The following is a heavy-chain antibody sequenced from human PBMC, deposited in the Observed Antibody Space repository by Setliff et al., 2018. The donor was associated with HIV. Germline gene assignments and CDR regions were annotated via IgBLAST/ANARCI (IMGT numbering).Heavy chain of an antibody. V-gene: IGHV1-69*05. CDR1: GGIFSSYA. D-gene: IGHD3-22*01. CDR3: ARGMDYYDTSGYYQYYFDY. Sequence: ASVKVSCKASGGIFSSYAISWVRQAPGQGLEWMGGIIPILGTANYAQKFQDRVTITTDESTTTAYMELSSLRSEDTAVYYCARGMDYYDTSGYYQYYFDYWGQGTLVTVSS. CDR2: IIPILGTA. J-gene: IGHJ4*02.